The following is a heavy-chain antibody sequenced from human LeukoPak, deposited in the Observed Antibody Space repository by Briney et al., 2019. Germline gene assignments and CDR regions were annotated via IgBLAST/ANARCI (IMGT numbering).Heavy chain of an antibody. CDR3: ARRVDIVVVPAATGDAFDI. V-gene: IGHV4-39*07. CDR1: GDSISSGTYY. D-gene: IGHD2-2*03. Sequence: SETLSLTCTVSGDSISSGTYYWSWIRQPPGKGLEWIGEINHSGSTNYNPSLKSRVTISVDTSKNQFSLKLSSVTAADTAVYYCARRVDIVVVPAATGDAFDIWGQGTMVTVSS. J-gene: IGHJ3*02. CDR2: INHSGST.